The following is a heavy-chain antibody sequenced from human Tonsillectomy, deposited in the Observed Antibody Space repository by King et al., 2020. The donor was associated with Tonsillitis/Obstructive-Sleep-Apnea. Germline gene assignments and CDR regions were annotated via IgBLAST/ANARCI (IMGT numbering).Heavy chain of an antibody. D-gene: IGHD3-22*01. CDR1: GFSLSTSGVG. J-gene: IGHJ4*02. CDR2: IYWDDDK. V-gene: IGHV2-5*02. Sequence: ITLKESGPTLVKPTQTLTLTCTFSGFSLSTSGVGVGWIRQPPGKALEWLALIYWDDDKRYSPSLKSRLTITKDTSKNQVVLTMTNIDPVDTATYYCAHGAQYYYDSSGYYGYYFDYWGQGTLVTVSS. CDR3: AHGAQYYYDSSGYYGYYFDY.